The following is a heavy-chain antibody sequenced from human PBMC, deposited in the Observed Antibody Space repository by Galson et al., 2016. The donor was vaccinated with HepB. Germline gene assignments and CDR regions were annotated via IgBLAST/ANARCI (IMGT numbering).Heavy chain of an antibody. CDR3: ARREYYGDAGAFDS. Sequence: ETLSLTCIVSGGSVSRYYWGWIRQPPGKGLEWIGSVYYTGSTYYNPALNSRLSISVDTSKNQFSLNLHSVTASDTAVYYCARREYYGDAGAFDSWGQGILVTVSS. CDR1: GGSVSRYY. V-gene: IGHV4-39*01. J-gene: IGHJ4*02. CDR2: VYYTGST. D-gene: IGHD2/OR15-2a*01.